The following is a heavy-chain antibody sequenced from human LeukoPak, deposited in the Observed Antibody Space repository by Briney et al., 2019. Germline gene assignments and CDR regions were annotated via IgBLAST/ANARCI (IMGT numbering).Heavy chain of an antibody. CDR3: ARTATEVPAAIRYYYYYYMDV. CDR1: GGSISSSSYY. J-gene: IGHJ6*03. CDR2: IYYSGST. Sequence: PSETLSLTCTVSGGSISSSSYYWGWIRQPPGKGLECIGSIYYSGSTYYNPSLKSRVTISVDTSKNQFSLKLSSVTAADTAVYYCARTATEVPAAIRYYYYYYMDVWGKGTTVTVSS. V-gene: IGHV4-39*07. D-gene: IGHD2-2*02.